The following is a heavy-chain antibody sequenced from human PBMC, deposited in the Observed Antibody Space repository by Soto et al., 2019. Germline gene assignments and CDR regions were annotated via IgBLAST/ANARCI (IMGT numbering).Heavy chain of an antibody. CDR2: IIPLTETP. V-gene: IGHV1-69*01. Sequence: QVQVVQSGAEVKKPGSSVKVSCKASGGTFSNYAISWVRQAPGHGLAWVGGIIPLTETPVYAQTVQGRLTITADEITSAAYMELSSLRSDDTAVHYCAIGTRNSWTCDFWGQGTLVTVSS. D-gene: IGHD6-13*01. CDR3: AIGTRNSWTCDF. J-gene: IGHJ4*02. CDR1: GGTFSNYA.